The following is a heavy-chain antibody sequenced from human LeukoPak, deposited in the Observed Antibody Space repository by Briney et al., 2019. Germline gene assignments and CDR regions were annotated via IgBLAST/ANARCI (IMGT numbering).Heavy chain of an antibody. CDR2: ISPYNGNT. CDR3: ARAGPGSGWYFDY. J-gene: IGHJ4*02. D-gene: IGHD6-19*01. V-gene: IGHV1-18*01. CDR1: GYDFTSVG. Sequence: ASVKVSCKASGYDFTSVGITWVRRAPGQGLEWMGWISPYNGNTRYAQKFQGRVAMTTDTSTTTAYMELRGLRFNDTAIYYCARAGPGSGWYFDYWGQGTLVTVSS.